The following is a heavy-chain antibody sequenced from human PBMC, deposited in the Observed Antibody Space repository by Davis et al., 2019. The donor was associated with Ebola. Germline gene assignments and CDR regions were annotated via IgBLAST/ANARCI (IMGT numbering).Heavy chain of an antibody. D-gene: IGHD3-22*01. CDR2: INPNSGGT. CDR1: GYTFTGYY. J-gene: IGHJ4*02. Sequence: ASVKVSCKASGYTFTGYYMHWVRQAPGQGLEWMGWINPNSGGTNYAQKFQGRVTMTRDTSISTAYMELSRLRSDDTAVYYCARVRVYYDSSGYAYWGQGTLVTVSS. V-gene: IGHV1-2*02. CDR3: ARVRVYYDSSGYAY.